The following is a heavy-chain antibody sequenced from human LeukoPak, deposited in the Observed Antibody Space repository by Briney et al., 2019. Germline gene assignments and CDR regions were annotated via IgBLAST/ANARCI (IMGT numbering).Heavy chain of an antibody. V-gene: IGHV4-61*02. CDR2: IYTSGST. CDR3: ARVLAAAPNWFDP. CDR1: GRSISSGSYY. J-gene: IGHJ5*02. D-gene: IGHD6-13*01. Sequence: PSQTLSLTCTVSGRSISSGSYYWSWIRQPAGKGLEWIGRIYTSGSTNYNPSLKSRVTISVDTSKNQFSLKLSSVTAADTAVYYCARVLAAAPNWFDPWGQGTLVTVSS.